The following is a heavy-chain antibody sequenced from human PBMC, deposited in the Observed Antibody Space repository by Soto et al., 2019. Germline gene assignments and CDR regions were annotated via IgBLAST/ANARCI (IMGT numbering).Heavy chain of an antibody. CDR1: GFTFSNYY. D-gene: IGHD6-19*01. Sequence: GGSLRLSCAASGFTFSNYYMTWIRQAPGKGLECLSYISSREVTVYYADSVKGRFTISRDNTKNSLYLQMTALRDEDTAVYYCARVSASGWHVNGRDYFDSWGQGTLVTVSS. CDR3: ARVSASGWHVNGRDYFDS. CDR2: ISSREVTV. V-gene: IGHV3-11*01. J-gene: IGHJ4*02.